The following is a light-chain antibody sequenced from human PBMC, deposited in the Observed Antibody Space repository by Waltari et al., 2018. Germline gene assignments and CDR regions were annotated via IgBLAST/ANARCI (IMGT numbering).Light chain of an antibody. J-gene: IGKJ3*01. CDR1: QGISSY. CDR3: QQYYSYPFT. V-gene: IGKV1-8*01. Sequence: AIRMTQSPSSFSASTGDRVTTTCRASQGISSYLAWYQQKPGKAPKLLLYAASTLQSGVPSRFSGSGSGTDFTLTISCLQSEDFATYYCQQYYSYPFTFGPGTKVDIK. CDR2: AAS.